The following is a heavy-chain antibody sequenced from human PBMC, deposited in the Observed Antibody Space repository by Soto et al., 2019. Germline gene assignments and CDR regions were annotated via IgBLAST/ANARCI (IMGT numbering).Heavy chain of an antibody. CDR2: ISWNSGTI. D-gene: IGHD6-13*01. V-gene: IGHV3-9*01. CDR1: GFSFDDYA. Sequence: EVPLVESGGGLVQPGRSLRLSCSASGFSFDDYAMHWCRQAPGKGWEWVSGISWNSGTIASADSVKGRFSIYRDNAKNSLYLQMNSRGAEDTALYDCTKGGYSSSWPYVVTIWGQGTMVTVSS. CDR3: TKGGYSSSWPYVVTI. J-gene: IGHJ3*02.